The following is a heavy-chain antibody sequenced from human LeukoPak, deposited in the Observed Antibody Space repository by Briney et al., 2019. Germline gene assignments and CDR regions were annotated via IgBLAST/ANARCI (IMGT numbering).Heavy chain of an antibody. V-gene: IGHV3-48*02. CDR2: ISPSSGNI. CDR1: GFTFSTFS. Sequence: GGSLRLSCAASGFTFSTFSMNWVRQAPGRGLEWVSYISPSSGNIHYADSVRGRFTISRDNAKNSLYLQVNSLRDEDTAMYFCARAAYSSGPDYWGQGTLVTVSS. J-gene: IGHJ4*02. D-gene: IGHD6-19*01. CDR3: ARAAYSSGPDY.